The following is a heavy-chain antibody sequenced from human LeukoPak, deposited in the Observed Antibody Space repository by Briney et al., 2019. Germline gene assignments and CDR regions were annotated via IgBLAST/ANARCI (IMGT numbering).Heavy chain of an antibody. CDR2: IIPIFGTA. J-gene: IGHJ3*02. Sequence: SVKVSCKASGGTFSSYAISWVRQAPGQGLEWMGGIIPIFGTANYAQKFQGRVTITADKSTSTAYMELSSLRSEDTAVYYCARADANPDAFDIWGQGTMVTVSS. CDR1: GGTFSSYA. CDR3: ARADANPDAFDI. D-gene: IGHD4/OR15-4a*01. V-gene: IGHV1-69*06.